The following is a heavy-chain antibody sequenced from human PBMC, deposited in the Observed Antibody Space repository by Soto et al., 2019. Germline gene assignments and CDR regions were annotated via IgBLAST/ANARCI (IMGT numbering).Heavy chain of an antibody. Sequence: PGGSLRLSCAASGFTFSNFAMTWVRQAPGAGLEWVSSISGTDDYTYYADAVKGRFTISRDNAKSSVYLQMNSLRAEDTAVYYCAREGALKPFSSWGQGALVTVSS. CDR1: GFTFSNFA. J-gene: IGHJ5*02. V-gene: IGHV3-21*01. CDR3: AREGALKPFSS. CDR2: ISGTDDYT.